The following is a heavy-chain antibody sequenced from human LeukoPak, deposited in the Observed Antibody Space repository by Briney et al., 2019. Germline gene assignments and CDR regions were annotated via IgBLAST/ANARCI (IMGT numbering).Heavy chain of an antibody. CDR2: ISSSRSTI. CDR3: ASFLDYGGNSFYYYGMDV. D-gene: IGHD4-23*01. J-gene: IGHJ6*02. CDR1: GFTFSSYS. V-gene: IGHV3-48*02. Sequence: KTGGSLRLSCAASGFTFSSYSMNWVRQAPGKGLEWVSYISSSRSTIYYADSVKGRFTISRDNAKNSLYLQMNSLRDEDTAVYYCASFLDYGGNSFYYYGMDVWGQGTTVTVSS.